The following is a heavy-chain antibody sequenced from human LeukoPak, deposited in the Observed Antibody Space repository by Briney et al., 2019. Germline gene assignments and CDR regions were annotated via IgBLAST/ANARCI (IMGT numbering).Heavy chain of an antibody. CDR2: IYTSGST. CDR1: GGSISSYY. Sequence: PSETLSLTCTVSGGSISSYYWSWIRQPAGKGLEWIGRIYTSGSTNYNPSLKSRVTMSVDTSKNQFSLKLSSVTAADTAVYYCARHVDYGGNSRYPLYYFDYWGQGTLVTVSS. V-gene: IGHV4-4*07. CDR3: ARHVDYGGNSRYPLYYFDY. J-gene: IGHJ4*02. D-gene: IGHD4-23*01.